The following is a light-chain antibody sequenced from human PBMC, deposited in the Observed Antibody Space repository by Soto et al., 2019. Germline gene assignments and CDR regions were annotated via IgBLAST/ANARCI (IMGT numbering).Light chain of an antibody. Sequence: EIVLTQSPATLSLPPGERATLSCRASPSVSSYLAWYQQKPGQAPRLLIYDAPNRSTGIPARFSGSGSGTDFSLTTSSLETEDFEVYYCQERSNRPHTFGGGTKVEIK. J-gene: IGKJ4*01. CDR3: QERSNRPHT. CDR1: PSVSSY. V-gene: IGKV3-11*01. CDR2: DAP.